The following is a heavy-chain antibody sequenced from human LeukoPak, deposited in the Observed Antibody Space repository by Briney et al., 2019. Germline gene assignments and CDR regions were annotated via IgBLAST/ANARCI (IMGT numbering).Heavy chain of an antibody. D-gene: IGHD5-18*01. J-gene: IGHJ4*02. Sequence: SETLSLTCTVSGGSISSHYWSWIRQPPGKGLEWIGYVYYSGSTNYNPSLKSRVTISVDTSKNQFSLKLSSVTAADTAVYYCARDTAMILDYWGQGTLVTVSS. CDR2: VYYSGST. CDR1: GGSISSHY. CDR3: ARDTAMILDY. V-gene: IGHV4-59*11.